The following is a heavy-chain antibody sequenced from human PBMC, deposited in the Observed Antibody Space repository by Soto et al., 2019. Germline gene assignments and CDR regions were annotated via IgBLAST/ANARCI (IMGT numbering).Heavy chain of an antibody. CDR1: GFTFSTYA. D-gene: IGHD3-10*01. V-gene: IGHV3-23*01. CDR2: ISGSGGST. Sequence: GGSLRLSCAASGFTFSTYAISWVRKAPGKGLEWVSLISGSGGSTYYADSVKGRFTISRDNSKNTLYLQMNSLRAEDTAVYYCAKVHGSGNYHNFPDYWGQGTLVTVSS. CDR3: AKVHGSGNYHNFPDY. J-gene: IGHJ4*02.